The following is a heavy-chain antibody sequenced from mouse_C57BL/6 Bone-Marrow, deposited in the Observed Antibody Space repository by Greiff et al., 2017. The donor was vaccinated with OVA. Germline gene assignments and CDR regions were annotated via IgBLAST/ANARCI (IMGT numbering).Heavy chain of an antibody. CDR3: ARYGNFAY. CDR2: ISDGGSYT. D-gene: IGHD2-1*01. J-gene: IGHJ3*01. V-gene: IGHV5-4*03. Sequence: DVMLVESGGGLVKPGGSLKLSCAASGFTFSSYAMSWVRQTPEKRLEWVATISDGGSYTYYPDNVKGRFTISRDNAKNNLYLQMSHLKSEDTAMYYCARYGNFAYWGQGTLVTVSA. CDR1: GFTFSSYA.